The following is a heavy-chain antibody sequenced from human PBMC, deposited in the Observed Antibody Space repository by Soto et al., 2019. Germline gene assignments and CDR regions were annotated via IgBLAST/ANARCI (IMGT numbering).Heavy chain of an antibody. J-gene: IGHJ4*02. CDR3: ARKADYGDYYFDY. Sequence: QVQLQESGPGLVKPSQTLSLTCTVSGGSISSGDYYWSWIRQPPGKGLEWIGYIYYSGSTYYNPSLRSRVTISVDTSKNQRSLKLSSVTAADTAVYYCARKADYGDYYFDYWGQGTLVTVSS. V-gene: IGHV4-30-4*01. D-gene: IGHD4-17*01. CDR1: GGSISSGDYY. CDR2: IYYSGST.